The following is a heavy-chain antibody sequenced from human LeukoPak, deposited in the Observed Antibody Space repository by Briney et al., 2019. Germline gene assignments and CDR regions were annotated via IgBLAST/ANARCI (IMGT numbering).Heavy chain of an antibody. Sequence: PSETLSLTCTVSGGSISSYYWSWIRQPPGKGLEWIGYIYYSGSTNYNPSLKSRVTISVDTSKNQFSLKLSSVTAADTAVYYCARVFYVWGGYRPLYAFDIWGQGTMVTVSS. CDR2: IYYSGST. CDR3: ARVFYVWGGYRPLYAFDI. V-gene: IGHV4-59*01. D-gene: IGHD3-16*02. J-gene: IGHJ3*02. CDR1: GGSISSYY.